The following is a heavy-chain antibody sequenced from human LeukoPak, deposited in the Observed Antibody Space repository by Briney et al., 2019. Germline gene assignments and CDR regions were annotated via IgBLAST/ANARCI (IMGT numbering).Heavy chain of an antibody. Sequence: QPGGSLRLSCAASGFTFSSYAMSWVRQAPGKGLEWVSAISGSGGSTYYADSVKSRFTISRDNSKNMLYLQMNSLRAEDTAVYYCAKDTALMTVTTYDYWGQGTLVTVSS. J-gene: IGHJ4*02. D-gene: IGHD4-17*01. V-gene: IGHV3-23*01. CDR2: ISGSGGST. CDR3: AKDTALMTVTTYDY. CDR1: GFTFSSYA.